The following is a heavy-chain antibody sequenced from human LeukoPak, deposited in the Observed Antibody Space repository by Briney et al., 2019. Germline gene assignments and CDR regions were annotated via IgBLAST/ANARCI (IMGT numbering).Heavy chain of an antibody. CDR1: GGSISSYY. CDR3: SGWSANLDY. Sequence: SETLSLTCTVSGGSISSYYWSWIRQPAGKGLEWIGRIFTSGNTNYNPSLKSRVTMSVDTSKNQISLRLSSVTAADTAVYYCSGWSANLDYWGQGTLVTVSS. D-gene: IGHD6-19*01. CDR2: IFTSGNT. V-gene: IGHV4-4*07. J-gene: IGHJ4*02.